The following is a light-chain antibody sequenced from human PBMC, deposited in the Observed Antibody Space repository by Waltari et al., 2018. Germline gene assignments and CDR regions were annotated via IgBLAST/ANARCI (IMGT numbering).Light chain of an antibody. CDR2: QAT. Sequence: SYDLTQPPSVSASLGQTASITCPGYKLGEKHTSWYQQKPGQSPVLVIYQATKRPSVIPERFSGSNSGNTATLTVSGTQAVDEASYYCQTWDSNTVVFGGGTTLTVL. CDR3: QTWDSNTVV. CDR1: KLGEKH. V-gene: IGLV3-1*01. J-gene: IGLJ2*01.